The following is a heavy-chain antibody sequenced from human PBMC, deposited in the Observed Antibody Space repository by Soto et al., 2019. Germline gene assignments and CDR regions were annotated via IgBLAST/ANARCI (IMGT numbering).Heavy chain of an antibody. Sequence: PVGSLRLSCAASGFTFSSYGMHWVRQAPGKGLAWVAIIWYDETHKYYADSVKGRFTISRDNSKNTLYLQMNSLRADDTAVYYCARDCSDTSCPSWGQGTLVTVSS. CDR1: GFTFSSYG. J-gene: IGHJ4*02. D-gene: IGHD2-2*01. CDR2: IWYDETHK. CDR3: ARDCSDTSCPS. V-gene: IGHV3-33*01.